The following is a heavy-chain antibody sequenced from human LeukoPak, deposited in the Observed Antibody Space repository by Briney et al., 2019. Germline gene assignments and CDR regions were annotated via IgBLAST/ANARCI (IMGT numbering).Heavy chain of an antibody. V-gene: IGHV1-8*01. Sequence: GASVKVSCKASGYTFTSYDINWVRQATGQGLEWMGWMNPNSGNTGYAQKFQGRVTMTRDTSISTAYMELSSLRSEDAAVYYCARRLAAAGYLPDYWGQGTQVTVSS. CDR1: GYTFTSYD. D-gene: IGHD6-13*01. CDR3: ARRLAAAGYLPDY. CDR2: MNPNSGNT. J-gene: IGHJ4*02.